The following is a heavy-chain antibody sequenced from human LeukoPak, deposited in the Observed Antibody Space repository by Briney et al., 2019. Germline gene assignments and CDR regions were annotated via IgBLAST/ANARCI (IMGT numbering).Heavy chain of an antibody. CDR3: ARDSTAGGYFDL. CDR1: GGSISSNSYY. CDR2: IFYSGST. V-gene: IGHV4-39*07. Sequence: PSETLSLTCTVSGGSISSNSYYWGWIRQPPGKGLEWIGTIFYSGSTYYNPSLKSRVTISVDTSKNQFSLKLTSVTAADTAVYYCARDSTAGGYFDLWGRGTLVTVSS. D-gene: IGHD1-1*01. J-gene: IGHJ2*01.